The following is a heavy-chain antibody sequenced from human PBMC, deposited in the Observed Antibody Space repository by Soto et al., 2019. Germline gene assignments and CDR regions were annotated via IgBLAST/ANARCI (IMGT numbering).Heavy chain of an antibody. CDR3: AKFSRKGSAIDFDY. V-gene: IGHV1-8*01. CDR2: VNPNNGDT. Sequence: QVQLVQSGAELKKPGASVKVSCKASGYTFSNYDINWVRQATGQRPECIGWVNPNNGDTGYAPKFQGRVTLTTDISTTSAYMDLTSLLSEDTAIYYCAKFSRKGSAIDFDYWGPGTLITVSS. D-gene: IGHD3-10*01. J-gene: IGHJ4*02. CDR1: GYTFSNYD.